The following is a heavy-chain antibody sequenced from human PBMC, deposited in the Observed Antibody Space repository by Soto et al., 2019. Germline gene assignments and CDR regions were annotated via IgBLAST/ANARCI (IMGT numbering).Heavy chain of an antibody. J-gene: IGHJ5*02. CDR3: ARGVTMVRGVRNWFDP. CDR1: GGSISSGGYY. D-gene: IGHD3-10*01. Sequence: QVQLQESGPGLVKPSQTLSLTCTVSGGSISSGGYYWSWIRQHPGKGLEWIGYIYYSGSTYYNPSLKSRVTISVDTSKNQFSLKLSSVTAADTAVYYCARGVTMVRGVRNWFDPWGQGTLVTVSS. V-gene: IGHV4-31*03. CDR2: IYYSGST.